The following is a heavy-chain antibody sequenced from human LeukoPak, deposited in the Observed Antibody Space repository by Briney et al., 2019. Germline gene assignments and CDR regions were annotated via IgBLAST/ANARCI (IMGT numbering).Heavy chain of an antibody. CDR3: AKDPTHYRVWDDYDSTVLSY. Sequence: GGSLRLSCAASGFTFSSYAMSWVRQAPGKGLEWVSAISGSGDSTYYADSVKGRFTISRDNSKNTLYLQMNSLRAADTAVYYCAKDPTHYRVWDDYDSTVLSYWGQGTLVTVSS. D-gene: IGHD3-22*01. J-gene: IGHJ4*02. V-gene: IGHV3-23*01. CDR2: ISGSGDST. CDR1: GFTFSSYA.